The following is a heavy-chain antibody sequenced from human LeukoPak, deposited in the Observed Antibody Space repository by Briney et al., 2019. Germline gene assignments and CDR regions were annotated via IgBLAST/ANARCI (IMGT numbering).Heavy chain of an antibody. CDR1: GFTFSRYW. CDR2: INSDGSAT. Sequence: GGSLRLSCAASGFTFSRYWMHWVRQAPGKGLVWVSRINSDGSATTYADFMKGRFTISRDNAKNTLYLQMNSLRVDDTAMYYCERDYGAWGQGTLVTVSP. V-gene: IGHV3-74*03. D-gene: IGHD4/OR15-4a*01. CDR3: ERDYGA. J-gene: IGHJ5*02.